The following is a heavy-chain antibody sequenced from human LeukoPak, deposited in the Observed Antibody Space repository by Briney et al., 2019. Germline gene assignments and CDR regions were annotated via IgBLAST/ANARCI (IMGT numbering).Heavy chain of an antibody. V-gene: IGHV4-4*07. CDR1: GGSMGTYY. CDR2: IYTSENT. D-gene: IGHD3-22*01. J-gene: IGHJ4*02. CDR3: ARGSPYYYDSSGYPIDY. Sequence: SETLSLTCTVSGGSMGTYYWSWIRQPAGKGLEWIGRIYTSENTNYNPSLKSRVTMSVDTSKNQFSLKLSSLTAADTAVYFCARGSPYYYDSSGYPIDYWGQGTLVTVSS.